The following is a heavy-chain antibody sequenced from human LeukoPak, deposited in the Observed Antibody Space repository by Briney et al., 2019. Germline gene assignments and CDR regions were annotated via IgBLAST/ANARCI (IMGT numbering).Heavy chain of an antibody. V-gene: IGHV3-48*03. CDR2: ISSSGSTI. CDR3: ARDVRNNVSPFDI. Sequence: GGSLRLSCAASGFTFRSYEMNWVRQAPGKGLEWVSYISSSGSTIHYADSVKGRFTTSRDNAKNSLYLQMNSLRVEDTAVYYCARDVRNNVSPFDIWGQGTMVTVSS. D-gene: IGHD1-14*01. CDR1: GFTFRSYE. J-gene: IGHJ3*02.